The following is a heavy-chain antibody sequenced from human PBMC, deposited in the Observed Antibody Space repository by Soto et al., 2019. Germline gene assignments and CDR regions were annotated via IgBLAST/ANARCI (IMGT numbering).Heavy chain of an antibody. V-gene: IGHV3-23*01. Sequence: GGSLRLSCAASGFTFSSYAMSWVHQAPGKGLEWVSAISGSGGSTYYADSVKGRFTISRDNSKNTLYLQMNSLRAEDTAVYYCAKGPSKYYYYGMDVWGQGTTVTVSS. CDR1: GFTFSSYA. CDR2: ISGSGGST. J-gene: IGHJ6*02. CDR3: AKGPSKYYYYGMDV.